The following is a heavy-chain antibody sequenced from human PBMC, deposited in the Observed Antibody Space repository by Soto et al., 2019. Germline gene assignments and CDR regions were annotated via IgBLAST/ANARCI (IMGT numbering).Heavy chain of an antibody. Sequence: QVQLVQSGAEVKKPGSSVKVSCKASGGTFSSYTISWVRQAPGQGLEWMGRIIPILGIANYAQKFQGTVTITADKSTSTAYMELSSLRSEDTAVYYCASPIVVAEQDWYFDLWGRGTLVTVSS. CDR1: GGTFSSYT. CDR3: ASPIVVAEQDWYFDL. CDR2: IIPILGIA. V-gene: IGHV1-69*02. D-gene: IGHD3-22*01. J-gene: IGHJ2*01.